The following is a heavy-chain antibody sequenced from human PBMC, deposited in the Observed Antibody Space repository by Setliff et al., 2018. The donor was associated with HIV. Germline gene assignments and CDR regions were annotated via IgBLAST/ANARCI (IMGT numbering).Heavy chain of an antibody. CDR3: AKDQAVVTPRYDAFDI. V-gene: IGHV3-23*01. Sequence: SLRLSCAASGFPFSTYAMSWVRQAPGKGLAWVSAISAGGGSTYYAYSVKGRFTISRDDSKNTLYLQMNSLRAEDTAVYYCAKDQAVVTPRYDAFDIWGQGTMVTVSS. D-gene: IGHD2-15*01. CDR2: ISAGGGST. J-gene: IGHJ3*02. CDR1: GFPFSTYA.